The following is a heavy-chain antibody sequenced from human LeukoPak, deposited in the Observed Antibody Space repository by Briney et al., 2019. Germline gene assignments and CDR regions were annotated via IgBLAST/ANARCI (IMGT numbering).Heavy chain of an antibody. CDR3: AKTDFWSGYPDNAFDI. CDR2: ISGSGGST. Sequence: GGSLRLSCAASGFTFRSYAMSWVRQAPGKGLEWVSAISGSGGSTYYADSVKGRFTISRDNSKNTLYLQMNSLRAEDTAVYYCAKTDFWSGYPDNAFDIWGQGTMVTVSS. D-gene: IGHD3-3*01. V-gene: IGHV3-23*01. J-gene: IGHJ3*02. CDR1: GFTFRSYA.